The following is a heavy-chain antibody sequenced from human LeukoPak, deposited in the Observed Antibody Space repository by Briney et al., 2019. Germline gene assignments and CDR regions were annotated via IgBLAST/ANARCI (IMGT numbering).Heavy chain of an antibody. CDR2: IWYDGSNK. J-gene: IGHJ4*02. Sequence: GGSLRLSCAASGFTFSSYGMDWVRQAPGKGLEWVAVIWYDGSNKYYADSVKGRFTISRDNSKNTLYLQMNSLRAEDTAVYYCARDSPDIVVVPAAPDYWGQGTLVTVSS. CDR1: GFTFSSYG. CDR3: ARDSPDIVVVPAAPDY. V-gene: IGHV3-33*08. D-gene: IGHD2-2*01.